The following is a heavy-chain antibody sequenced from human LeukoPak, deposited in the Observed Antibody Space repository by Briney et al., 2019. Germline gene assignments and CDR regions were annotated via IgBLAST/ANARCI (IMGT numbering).Heavy chain of an antibody. V-gene: IGHV1-2*02. J-gene: IGHJ6*02. CDR1: GYTVTGYY. CDR2: INPNSGGT. D-gene: IGHD3-10*01. CDR3: SCSGTSKMDV. Sequence: ASVKVSCTASGYTVTGYYMNWVRQAPEQGLQWLGWINPNSGGTNYAQKFQGRVTMTRDPSISTAYMELSRLRSDGTAVYYCSCSGTSKMDVWGQGATVTVSS.